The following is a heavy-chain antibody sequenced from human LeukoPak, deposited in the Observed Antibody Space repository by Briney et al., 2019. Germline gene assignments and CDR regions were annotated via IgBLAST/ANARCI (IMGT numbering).Heavy chain of an antibody. D-gene: IGHD6-13*01. CDR1: GFTFSSYA. J-gene: IGHJ4*02. CDR3: AKDLGYSSSRYFDY. V-gene: IGHV3-23*01. CDR2: ISGSGGST. Sequence: GGSLRLSCAASGFTFSSYAMSWVRQAPGKGLEWVSAISGSGGSTYYADSVKGRFTISRDNSKNTLYLQMNSLRAEDTAVCYCAKDLGYSSSRYFDYWGQGTLVTVSS.